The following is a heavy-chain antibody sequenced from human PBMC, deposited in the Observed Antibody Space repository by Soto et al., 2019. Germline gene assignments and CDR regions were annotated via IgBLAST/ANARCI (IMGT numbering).Heavy chain of an antibody. V-gene: IGHV4-39*01. CDR1: GGSISSSSYY. D-gene: IGHD3-10*02. CDR2: IYYSGST. J-gene: IGHJ4*02. CDR3: ARQHVRGVLHDY. Sequence: QLQLQESGPGLVKPSETLSLTCTVSGGSISSSSYYWGWIRQPPGKGLEWIGSIYYSGSTYYNPSLKSRVTISVDTSKNQFSLKLSSVTAADTAVYYCARQHVRGVLHDYWGQGTLVTVSS.